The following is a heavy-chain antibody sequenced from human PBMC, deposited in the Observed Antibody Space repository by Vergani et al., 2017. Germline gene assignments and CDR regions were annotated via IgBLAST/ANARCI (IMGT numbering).Heavy chain of an antibody. J-gene: IGHJ4*02. D-gene: IGHD3-16*01. CDR2: ISWNSGAV. Sequence: EVDLVESGGGLAQPGGSLRLSCEASGITFWKFGMHWVRQGPGKGLEWVSGISWNSGAVDYADSVRGRFTISRDDSKSIAYLQMSSLKAEDTAVYYCTRDRLDDSYAYFDYWGQGTLVTVSP. CDR3: TRDRLDDSYAYFDY. V-gene: IGHV3-9*01. CDR1: GITFWKFG.